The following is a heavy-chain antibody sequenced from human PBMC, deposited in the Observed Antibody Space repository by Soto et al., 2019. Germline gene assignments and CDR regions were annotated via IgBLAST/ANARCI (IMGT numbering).Heavy chain of an antibody. CDR3: ARGDSTDCSNGVCSFFYNHDMDV. V-gene: IGHV1-2*04. CDR2: INPKSGGT. D-gene: IGHD2-8*01. J-gene: IGHJ6*02. Sequence: GASVKVSCKASGYSFTDYHIHWVRQAPGQGLEWLGRINPKSGGTSTAQKFQGWVTMTTDTSISTASMELTRLTSDDTAIYYCARGDSTDCSNGVCSFFYNHDMDVWGQRTTVTVS. CDR1: GYSFTDYH.